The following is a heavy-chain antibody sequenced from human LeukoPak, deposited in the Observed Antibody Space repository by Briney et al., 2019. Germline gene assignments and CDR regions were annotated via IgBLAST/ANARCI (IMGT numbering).Heavy chain of an antibody. CDR2: IYPGDSDT. D-gene: IGHD6-19*01. CDR1: GYSFTSYW. V-gene: IGHV5-51*01. CDR3: ARPREWLVMNDAFDT. J-gene: IGHJ3*02. Sequence: GESLKISCKGSGYSFTSYWIGWVRQMPGKGLEWMGIIYPGDSDTRYSPSFQGQVTISADKSISTAYLQWSSLKASDTAMYYCARPREWLVMNDAFDTWGQGTMVTVSS.